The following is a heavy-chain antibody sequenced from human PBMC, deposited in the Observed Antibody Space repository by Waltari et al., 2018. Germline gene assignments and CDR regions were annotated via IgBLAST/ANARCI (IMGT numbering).Heavy chain of an antibody. D-gene: IGHD3-3*01. CDR3: ARAIGFWSGFPNYYYCYYMDV. Sequence: QVQLQQWGAGLLKPSETLSLTCAVYGGSLSGYYWSWIRQPPGKGLEWIGEINHSGSTIYNPSLKSRVTISVDTSKNQFSLKLSSVTAADTAVYYCARAIGFWSGFPNYYYCYYMDVWDKGTTDTVSS. CDR2: INHSGST. CDR1: GGSLSGYY. J-gene: IGHJ6*03. V-gene: IGHV4-34*01.